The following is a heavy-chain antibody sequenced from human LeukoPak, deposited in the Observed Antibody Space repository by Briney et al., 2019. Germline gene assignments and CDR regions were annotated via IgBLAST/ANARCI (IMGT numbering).Heavy chain of an antibody. J-gene: IGHJ4*02. Sequence: PGGSLRLSCVASGFTFSSYAMSWVRQAPGKGVEWVSVISGSGDSTYYADSVKGRFTFSRDNSKNTLYLQMNSLRAEDTAVYYCAKTYNWNYDYWGQGTLVTVSS. V-gene: IGHV3-23*01. CDR1: GFTFSSYA. D-gene: IGHD1-7*01. CDR2: ISGSGDST. CDR3: AKTYNWNYDY.